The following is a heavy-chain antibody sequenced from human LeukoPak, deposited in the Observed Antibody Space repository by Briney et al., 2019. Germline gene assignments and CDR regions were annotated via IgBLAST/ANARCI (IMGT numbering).Heavy chain of an antibody. CDR3: AKDGDYYDNSGYYPGAFDI. V-gene: IGHV3-30*18. J-gene: IGHJ3*02. D-gene: IGHD3-22*01. CDR1: GFTFSSYA. CDR2: ISDDGSNK. Sequence: PGGSLRLSCAASGFTFSSYAMHWVRQAPGKGLEWVAVISDDGSNKYYADSVKGRFTISRGTSKNTLYLQMNSLRAEDTAVYYCAKDGDYYDNSGYYPGAFDIWGQGTMVTVSS.